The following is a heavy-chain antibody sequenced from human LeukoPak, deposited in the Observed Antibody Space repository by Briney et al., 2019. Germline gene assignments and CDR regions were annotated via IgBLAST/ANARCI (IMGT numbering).Heavy chain of an antibody. D-gene: IGHD1-26*01. CDR3: AASLGSTTGDYYLDA. CDR1: GFTFTKSA. Sequence: SVKVSCKASGFTFTKSAMQWVRQARGQRLEWIGWIVVGSGDTDYAQKFQDRVTITRDLSTGTTYLEVSSLRSDDTAVYYCAASLGSTTGDYYLDAWGQGTRVTVSS. V-gene: IGHV1-58*02. J-gene: IGHJ4*02. CDR2: IVVGSGDT.